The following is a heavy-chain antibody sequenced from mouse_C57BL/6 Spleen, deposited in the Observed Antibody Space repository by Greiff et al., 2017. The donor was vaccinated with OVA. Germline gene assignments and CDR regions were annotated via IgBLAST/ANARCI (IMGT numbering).Heavy chain of an antibody. V-gene: IGHV1-15*01. D-gene: IGHD1-1*01. Sequence: VQRVESGAELVRPGASVTLSCKASGYTFTDYEMHWVKQTPVHGLEWIGAIDPETGGTAYNQKFKGKAILTADKSSSTAYMELRSLTSEDSAVYYCTRSITTVVATDYFDYWGQGTTLTVSS. J-gene: IGHJ2*01. CDR3: TRSITTVVATDYFDY. CDR1: GYTFTDYE. CDR2: IDPETGGT.